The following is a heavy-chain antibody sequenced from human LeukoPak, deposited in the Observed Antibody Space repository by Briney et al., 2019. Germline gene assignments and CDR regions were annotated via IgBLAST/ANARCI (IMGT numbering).Heavy chain of an antibody. V-gene: IGHV3-11*04. D-gene: IGHD4-17*01. J-gene: IGHJ4*02. CDR2: ISSSGSTI. CDR3: AREYDYGDYVDY. Sequence: RAGGSLRLSCAASGFTFSDYYMSWIRQAPGKGLEWVSYISSSGSTIYYADSVKGRFTISRDNAKNSLYLQMNSLRAEDTAVYYCAREYDYGDYVDYWGQGTLVTVSS. CDR1: GFTFSDYY.